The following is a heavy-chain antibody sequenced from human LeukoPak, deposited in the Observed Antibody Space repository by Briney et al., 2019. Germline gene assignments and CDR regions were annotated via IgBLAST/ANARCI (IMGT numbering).Heavy chain of an antibody. D-gene: IGHD2-2*02. Sequence: GGSLRLSCAASGFTVSSNYMSWVRQAPGKGLEWVSLISWDGGSTYYADSVKGRFTISRDNSKNSLYLQMNSLRTEDTALYYCAKNGIALGDCSSTSCYTSPLYYYYYMDVWGKGTTVTVSS. CDR3: AKNGIALGDCSSTSCYTSPLYYYYYMDV. CDR1: GFTVSSNY. CDR2: ISWDGGST. J-gene: IGHJ6*03. V-gene: IGHV3-43*01.